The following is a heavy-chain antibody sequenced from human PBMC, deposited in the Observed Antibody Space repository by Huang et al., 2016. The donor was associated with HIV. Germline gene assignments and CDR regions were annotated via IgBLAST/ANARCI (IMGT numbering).Heavy chain of an antibody. CDR1: DYTFTSYG. Sequence: QVQLVQSGGEVKKPGASVKVSCKASDYTFTSYGISWVRQAPGQGLEWMGWISTNNGDTNYAQKCQGRVTMTTDTSTSTAYMELRSLRSDDTAVYYCGDSSGYWSFDYWGQGTLVTVSS. V-gene: IGHV1-18*04. CDR3: GDSSGYWSFDY. D-gene: IGHD3-22*01. J-gene: IGHJ4*02. CDR2: ISTNNGDT.